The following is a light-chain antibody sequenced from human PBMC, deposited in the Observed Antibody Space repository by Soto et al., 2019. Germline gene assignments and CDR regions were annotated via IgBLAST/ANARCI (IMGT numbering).Light chain of an antibody. Sequence: EVVLTQSPGTLSLSPGEGATFSCRASQGIRNDFLAWYQQKPGQSPRLLIYGASTRATGIPDRFSGSGSGTDFTLTVSRLEPEDFAVYYCQQYATLERTFGQGTKVEVK. V-gene: IGKV3-20*01. CDR3: QQYATLERT. CDR1: QGIRNDF. CDR2: GAS. J-gene: IGKJ1*01.